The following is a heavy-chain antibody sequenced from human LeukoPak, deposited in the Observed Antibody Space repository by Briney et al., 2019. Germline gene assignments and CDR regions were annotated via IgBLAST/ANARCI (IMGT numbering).Heavy chain of an antibody. J-gene: IGHJ5*02. D-gene: IGHD2-2*02. CDR1: GFTFSSYA. CDR3: ARDGPKAAIRPHNWFDP. V-gene: IGHV3-30*01. Sequence: GGSLRLSCAASGFTFSSYAMHWVRQAPGKGLEWVAVISYDGSNKYYADSVKGRFTISRDNSKNALYLQTNSLRAEDTAVYYCARDGPKAAIRPHNWFDPWGQGTLVTVSS. CDR2: ISYDGSNK.